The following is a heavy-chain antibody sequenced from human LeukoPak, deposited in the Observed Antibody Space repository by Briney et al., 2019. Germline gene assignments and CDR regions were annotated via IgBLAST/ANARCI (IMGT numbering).Heavy chain of an antibody. CDR1: GFTFSSYA. D-gene: IGHD1-14*01. V-gene: IGHV3-23*01. CDR2: ISGGGTTT. J-gene: IGHJ4*02. CDR3: AKDPRNDY. Sequence: PGGSLRLSCAASGFTFSSYAMRWVRQAPGKGLQWVSSISGGGTTTYYADSVRGRFTISRDNSKNTLFLQMSSLRAEDTAVYYCAKDPRNDYWGQGSLVTVSS.